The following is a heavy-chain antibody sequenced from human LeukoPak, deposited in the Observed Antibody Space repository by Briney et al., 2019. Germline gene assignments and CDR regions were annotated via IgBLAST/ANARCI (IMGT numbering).Heavy chain of an antibody. Sequence: SETLSLTCTVSGYSISSDYYWGWIRQPPGKGLEWIGSIYHSGSTYYNPSLKSRVTISVDTSKNQFSLKLSSVTAADTAVYYCARAVPTYSGYDSRGDYWGQGTLVTVSS. D-gene: IGHD5-12*01. V-gene: IGHV4-38-2*02. J-gene: IGHJ4*02. CDR3: ARAVPTYSGYDSRGDY. CDR1: GYSISSDYY. CDR2: IYHSGST.